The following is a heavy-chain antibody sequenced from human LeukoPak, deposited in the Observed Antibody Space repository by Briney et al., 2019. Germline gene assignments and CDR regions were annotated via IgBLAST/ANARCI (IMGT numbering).Heavy chain of an antibody. CDR3: ARGEEDDSSGYYYGHDGAFDI. J-gene: IGHJ3*02. CDR2: IYYSGST. D-gene: IGHD3-22*01. Sequence: SQTLSLTCTVSGGSISSGGYYWSWIRQHPGKGLEWIGYIYYSGSTYYNPSLKSRVTISVDTSKNQISLKLSSVTAADTAVYYCARGEEDDSSGYYYGHDGAFDIWGQGTMVTVSS. CDR1: GGSISSGGYY. V-gene: IGHV4-31*03.